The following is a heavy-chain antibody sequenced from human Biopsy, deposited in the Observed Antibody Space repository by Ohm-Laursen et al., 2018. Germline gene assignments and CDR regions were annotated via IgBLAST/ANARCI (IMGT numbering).Heavy chain of an antibody. CDR3: TRATNSTGWPYYYFYGMDI. D-gene: IGHD2/OR15-2a*01. V-gene: IGHV4-59*01. J-gene: IGHJ6*02. CDR1: GGSIYNFF. Sequence: PSQTLSLTCTVSGGSIYNFFWSWIRQPPGKGLEWIGYVYYSGTTTYNPSLRSRVTISVDTSMNQISLRLQSVTAADTAIYYCTRATNSTGWPYYYFYGMDIWGQGTTVTVSS. CDR2: VYYSGTT.